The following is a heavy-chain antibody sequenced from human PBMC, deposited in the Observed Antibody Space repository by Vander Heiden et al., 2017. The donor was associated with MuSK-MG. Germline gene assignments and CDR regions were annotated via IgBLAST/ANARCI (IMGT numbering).Heavy chain of an antibody. D-gene: IGHD2-21*02. Sequence: QVQLQQWGAGLLKPSETLSLTCAVYGGSFSGYYWSWIRQPPGKRLEWSGENNHSGSTNYNPSLKSRVTISVDTSKNQFSLKLSSGTAAETAVYYCARTYGGNSIFDYWGQGTLVTVSS. CDR2: NNHSGST. J-gene: IGHJ4*02. CDR3: ARTYGGNSIFDY. CDR1: GGSFSGYY. V-gene: IGHV4-34*01.